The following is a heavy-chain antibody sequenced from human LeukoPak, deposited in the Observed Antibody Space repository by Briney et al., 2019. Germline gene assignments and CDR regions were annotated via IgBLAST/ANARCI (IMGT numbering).Heavy chain of an antibody. J-gene: IGHJ4*02. V-gene: IGHV3-48*03. CDR2: ISSSGTTI. CDR3: ARDRSSVIDY. CDR1: GFTFSSYE. Sequence: GGSLRLSCEASGFTFSSYEMNWVRQAPGKGLEWVSYISSSGTTIYYADSVKGRFTISRDNAKNSLYLQLNSLRAEDMAVYYCARDRSSVIDYWGQGTLSPSPQ.